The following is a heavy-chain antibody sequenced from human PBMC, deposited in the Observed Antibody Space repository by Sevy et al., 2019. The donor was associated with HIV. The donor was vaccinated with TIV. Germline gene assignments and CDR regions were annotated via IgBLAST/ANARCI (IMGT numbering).Heavy chain of an antibody. J-gene: IGHJ4*02. CDR3: AKKMGGGSGMAFLVDY. V-gene: IGHV3-23*01. Sequence: GGSLRLSCAPSGFTFSNFAMGWVRQAPGKGLDWISVISGTGDYKYYADSVKGRFTISRDNSKNTLSLQMNSLRAEDTAIFYCAKKMGGGSGMAFLVDYWGQGTLVTVSS. D-gene: IGHD5-18*01. CDR2: ISGTGDYK. CDR1: GFTFSNFA.